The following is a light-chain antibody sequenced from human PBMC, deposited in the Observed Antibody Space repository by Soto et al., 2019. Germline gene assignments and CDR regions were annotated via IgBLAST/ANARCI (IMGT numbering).Light chain of an antibody. J-gene: IGLJ1*01. CDR1: SSDVGSYNL. Sequence: QSALTQPASVSGAPGQSITISCTGTSSDVGSYNLVSWYQQHPGKAPKLMIYEGSKRPSGVSNRFSGSKSGNTASLTISGLQAEYEADYYCCSYAGSSTFVVFGTGTKVTVL. CDR3: CSYAGSSTFVV. V-gene: IGLV2-23*03. CDR2: EGS.